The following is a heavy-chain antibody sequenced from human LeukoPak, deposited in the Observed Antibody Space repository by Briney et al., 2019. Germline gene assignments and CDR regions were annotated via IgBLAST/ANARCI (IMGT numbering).Heavy chain of an antibody. CDR1: GFTFSSYG. CDR3: AKAMIVVEYYFDY. Sequence: PGRSLRLSCAASGFTFSSYGMHWVRQAPGKGLEWVAVISYDGSNKYYADSVKGRFTISRDNSKNTLYLQMNSLRAEDTAVYYCAKAMIVVEYYFDYWGQGTLVTVSS. CDR2: ISYDGSNK. V-gene: IGHV3-30*18. D-gene: IGHD3-22*01. J-gene: IGHJ4*02.